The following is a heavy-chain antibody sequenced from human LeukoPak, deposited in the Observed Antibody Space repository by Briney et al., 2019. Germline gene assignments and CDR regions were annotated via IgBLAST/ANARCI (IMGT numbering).Heavy chain of an antibody. J-gene: IGHJ4*02. V-gene: IGHV3-23*01. D-gene: IGHD2-15*01. Sequence: GGSLRLSCAASEFTFSSYAMSWVRQAPGKGLEWVSAIGAGGATTYYADSVKGRFTISRDNSKNTLYLQMNSLRAEDTAVYYCALLTGYCTGDSCYNWGQGTLVTVSS. CDR2: IGAGGATT. CDR1: EFTFSSYA. CDR3: ALLTGYCTGDSCYN.